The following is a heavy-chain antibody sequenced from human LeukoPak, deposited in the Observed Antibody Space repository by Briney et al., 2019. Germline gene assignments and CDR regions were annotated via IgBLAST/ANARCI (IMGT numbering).Heavy chain of an antibody. D-gene: IGHD6-13*01. Sequence: PSETLSLTCTVSDGSINGYYWSWIRQPPGKGLDWIGYMYSGGTTNYSPSLKSRVTISEDMSKNQFSLKLTSVTAADTAVYYCARHSGHSSTNDAFDIWGQGTMVIVSS. CDR2: MYSGGTT. CDR1: DGSINGYY. V-gene: IGHV4-59*01. CDR3: ARHSGHSSTNDAFDI. J-gene: IGHJ3*02.